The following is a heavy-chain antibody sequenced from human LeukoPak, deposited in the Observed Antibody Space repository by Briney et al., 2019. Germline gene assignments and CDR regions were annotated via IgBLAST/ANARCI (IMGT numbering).Heavy chain of an antibody. J-gene: IGHJ6*03. CDR1: GCSINRFG. D-gene: IGHD2-15*01. V-gene: IGHV1-18*01. CDR3: ANVAKGRYFFYYMDV. Sequence: GASVKVSCKASGCSINRFGVTWVRQAPGQGLEWIGWISSDNGIPRYADKFQGRVTLTTDTSKTTTYMELRSLRSDDSAVYFCANVAKGRYFFYYMDVWGKGTTVTVSS. CDR2: ISSDNGIP.